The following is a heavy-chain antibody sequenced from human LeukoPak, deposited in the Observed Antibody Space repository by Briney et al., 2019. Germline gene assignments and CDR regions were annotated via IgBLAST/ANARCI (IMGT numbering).Heavy chain of an antibody. CDR2: INSAGSST. CDR1: GFTFSTYW. D-gene: IGHD1-26*01. J-gene: IGHJ4*02. V-gene: IGHV3-74*01. CDR3: ARSLGGSFDY. Sequence: GGSLRLSCAASGFTFSTYWMHWVRQAPGKGLVWVSRINSAGSSTSCADSVKGRFTISRDNAKNTLFLQMNSLRAEDTAVYYCARSLGGSFDYWGQGTLVTVSS.